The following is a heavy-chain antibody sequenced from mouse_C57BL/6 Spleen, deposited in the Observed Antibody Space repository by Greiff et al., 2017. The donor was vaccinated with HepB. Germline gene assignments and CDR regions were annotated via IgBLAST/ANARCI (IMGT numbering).Heavy chain of an antibody. D-gene: IGHD2-1*01. CDR1: GFTFSSYG. CDR3: ARSTTYYFDY. Sequence: EVQVVESGGDLVKPGGSLKLSCAASGFTFSSYGMSWVRQTPDKRLEWVATISSGGSYTYYPDSVKGRFTISRDNAKNTLYLQMSSLKSEDTAMYYCARSTTYYFDYWGQGTTLTVSS. J-gene: IGHJ2*01. V-gene: IGHV5-6*01. CDR2: ISSGGSYT.